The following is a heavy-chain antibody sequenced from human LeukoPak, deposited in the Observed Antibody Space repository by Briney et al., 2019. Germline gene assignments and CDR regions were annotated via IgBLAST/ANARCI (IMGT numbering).Heavy chain of an antibody. V-gene: IGHV3-30*18. CDR1: GFTFSSYG. CDR3: AKDGEGCGSCYYY. CDR2: ISYDGSNK. Sequence: GGSLILSCAASGFTFSSYGMHWVRQAPGKGLEWVAVISYDGSNKYYADSVKGRFTISRDNSKNTLYLQMNSLRAEDTAVYYCAKDGEGCGSCYYYWGQGTLVTVSS. J-gene: IGHJ4*02. D-gene: IGHD2-15*01.